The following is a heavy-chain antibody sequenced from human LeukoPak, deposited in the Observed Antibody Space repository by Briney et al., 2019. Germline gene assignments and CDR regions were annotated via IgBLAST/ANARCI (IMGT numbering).Heavy chain of an antibody. CDR2: IYYSGNT. CDR3: ARDIGYYYDSSGYRYNWFDP. V-gene: IGHV4-59*12. D-gene: IGHD3-22*01. CDR1: GGSISSYY. J-gene: IGHJ5*02. Sequence: PSETLSLTCTVSGGSISSYYWSWIRQPPGKGLEWIGYIYYSGNTNYNPSLKSRVTISVDTSKNQFSLKLSSVTAADTAVYYCARDIGYYYDSSGYRYNWFDPWGQGTLVTVSS.